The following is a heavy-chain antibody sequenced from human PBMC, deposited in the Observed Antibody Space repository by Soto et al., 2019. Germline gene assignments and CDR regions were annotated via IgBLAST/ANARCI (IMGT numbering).Heavy chain of an antibody. V-gene: IGHV4-34*01. CDR3: ASSLSYWFDP. CDR1: GGSFSGYY. CDR2: INHSGST. J-gene: IGHJ5*02. Sequence: QVQLQQWGAGLLKPSETLSLTCAVYGGSFSGYYWSWIRQPPGKGLEWIGEINHSGSTNYNPSLKSRVTISVDTSKDRFSLKLSSVTAAVTAVYYCASSLSYWFDPWGQGTLVTVSS. D-gene: IGHD3-16*02.